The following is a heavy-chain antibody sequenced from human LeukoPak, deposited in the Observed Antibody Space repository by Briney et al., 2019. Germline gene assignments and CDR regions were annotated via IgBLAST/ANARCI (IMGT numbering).Heavy chain of an antibody. Sequence: GGSLRLSCAASGFTFSSYAMSWVRQTPGKGLEWVANIKEDGTEKNLVDSVKGRFTISRDNTKNLLFLEMNNLRGDDTAIYYCVRESRPGGAMGLYHNLDYWGQGTLVAVSS. J-gene: IGHJ4*02. CDR3: VRESRPGGAMGLYHNLDY. D-gene: IGHD1-1*01. CDR1: GFTFSSYA. V-gene: IGHV3-7*01. CDR2: IKEDGTEK.